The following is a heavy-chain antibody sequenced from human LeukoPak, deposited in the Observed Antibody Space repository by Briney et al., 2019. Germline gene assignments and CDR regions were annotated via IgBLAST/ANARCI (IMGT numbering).Heavy chain of an antibody. CDR3: ARGSPYYYDSSGLLYYFDY. CDR2: ISAYNGNT. CDR1: GYTFTSYG. V-gene: IGHV1-18*01. J-gene: IGHJ4*02. Sequence: GASVKVSCKASGYTFTSYGISWVRQAPGQGLEWMGWISAYNGNTNYAQKLQGRVTMTTDTSTSTAYMELRSLRSGDTAVYYCARGSPYYYDSSGLLYYFDYWGQETLVTVSS. D-gene: IGHD3-22*01.